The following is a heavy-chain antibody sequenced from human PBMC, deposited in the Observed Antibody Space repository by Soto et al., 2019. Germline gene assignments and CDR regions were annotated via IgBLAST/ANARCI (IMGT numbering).Heavy chain of an antibody. CDR1: GFTLTSFA. J-gene: IGHJ6*02. V-gene: IGHV1-58*02. D-gene: IGHD5-18*01. CDR3: AATTWTQESHYAMDV. CDR2: IVVGSGHT. Sequence: GASVKVSCKASGFTLTSFAMQWVRQARGQRLEWIGWIVVGSGHTNYAQKLQERVTITRDMSTSTAYMELSSLTSEDTAVYYCAATTWTQESHYAMDVWG.